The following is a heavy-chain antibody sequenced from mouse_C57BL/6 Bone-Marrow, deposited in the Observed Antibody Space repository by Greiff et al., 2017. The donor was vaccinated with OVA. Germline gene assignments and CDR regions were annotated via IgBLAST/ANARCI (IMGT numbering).Heavy chain of an antibody. CDR3: ARGGYYGNWNWYFDV. CDR1: GYTFTDYN. J-gene: IGHJ1*03. V-gene: IGHV1-22*01. Sequence: EVMLVESGPELVKPGASVKMSCKASGYTFTDYNMHWVKQSHGKSLEWIGYINPNNGGTSYNQKFKGKATLTVNKSSSTAYMELRSLTSEDSAVYYCARGGYYGNWNWYFDVWGTGTTVTVSS. D-gene: IGHD2-1*01. CDR2: INPNNGGT.